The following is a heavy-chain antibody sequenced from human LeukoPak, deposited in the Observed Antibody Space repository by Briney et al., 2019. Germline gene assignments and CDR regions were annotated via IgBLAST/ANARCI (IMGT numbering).Heavy chain of an antibody. CDR1: GFIFSPYA. CDR2: IKEDGSVK. J-gene: IGHJ5*02. V-gene: IGHV3-7*01. D-gene: IGHD3-22*01. CDR3: ARGKASYYYDSSAQYPSGDWFDP. Sequence: GGSLRLSCSASGFIFSPYAMHWVRQAPGKGLEWVANIKEDGSVKNYVDSVRGRFTVSRDNAKNSLYLQMNSLRAEDTAVYYCARGKASYYYDSSAQYPSGDWFDPWGQGTLVTVSS.